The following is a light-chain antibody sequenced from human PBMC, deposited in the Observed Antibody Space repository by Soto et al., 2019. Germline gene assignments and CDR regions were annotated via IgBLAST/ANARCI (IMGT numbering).Light chain of an antibody. Sequence: DIQLTQSPSFLSASVGDRVTITCRASQGISNYLAWYQQKPGKAPNLLIYDASSLQSGVPSRFSGSGSGKDFTLTISSLQPDDSATYYCQQYNSHDDIAFGRGTKVDIK. CDR3: QQYNSHDDIA. V-gene: IGKV1-9*01. J-gene: IGKJ4*01. CDR2: DAS. CDR1: QGISNY.